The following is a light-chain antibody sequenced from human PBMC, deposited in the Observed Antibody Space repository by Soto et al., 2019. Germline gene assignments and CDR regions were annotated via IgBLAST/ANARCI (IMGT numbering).Light chain of an antibody. CDR1: SSDVGGYNY. J-gene: IGLJ1*01. Sequence: QAGGTQPPSASGSPGQSVTISCTGTSSDVGGYNYVSRYQQHPGNAPKLIIYEVSKRPSGVPDRFSGSKSGNTASLTVSGLQTGDEADYYCGSYAGSNNFLYVFGTGTKVTVL. CDR2: EVS. V-gene: IGLV2-8*01. CDR3: GSYAGSNNFLYV.